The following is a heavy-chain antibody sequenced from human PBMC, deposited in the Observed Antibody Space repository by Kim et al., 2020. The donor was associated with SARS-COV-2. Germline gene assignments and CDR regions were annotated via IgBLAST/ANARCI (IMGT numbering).Heavy chain of an antibody. D-gene: IGHD2-15*01. Sequence: TSYAQKFQGRVTMTRDTSTSTVYMELSSLRSEDTAVYYCAREEDRTFDYWGQGTLVTVSS. V-gene: IGHV1-46*01. J-gene: IGHJ4*02. CDR2: T. CDR3: AREEDRTFDY.